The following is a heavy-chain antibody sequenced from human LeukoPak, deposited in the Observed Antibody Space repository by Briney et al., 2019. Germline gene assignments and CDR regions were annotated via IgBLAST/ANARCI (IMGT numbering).Heavy chain of an antibody. Sequence: GESLKISRKGSGYSFTSYWIGWVRQMPGKGLEWMGIIYPGDSDTRYSPSFQGQVTISADKSISTAYLQWSSLKASDTAMYYCARHVVEIAARPLLGDYYYYMDVWGKGTTVTVSS. CDR3: ARHVVEIAARPLLGDYYYYMDV. J-gene: IGHJ6*03. CDR1: GYSFTSYW. D-gene: IGHD6-6*01. CDR2: IYPGDSDT. V-gene: IGHV5-51*01.